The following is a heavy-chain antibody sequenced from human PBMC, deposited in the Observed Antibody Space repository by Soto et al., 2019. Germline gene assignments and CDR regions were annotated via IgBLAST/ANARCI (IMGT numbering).Heavy chain of an antibody. CDR2: IKQDGNEK. CDR1: GFTFSSYW. J-gene: IGHJ4*02. CDR3: ARVTGTCLDY. D-gene: IGHD1-1*01. Sequence: EVQLVESGGGLVQPGGSLRLSCAVSGFTFSSYWMSWVRQAPGKGLEWVANIKQDGNEKYYVDSVKGRFTISRDNAKNLLFLQMNSLRGEGTAVYYCARVTGTCLDYWGQGTLVTVSS. V-gene: IGHV3-7*01.